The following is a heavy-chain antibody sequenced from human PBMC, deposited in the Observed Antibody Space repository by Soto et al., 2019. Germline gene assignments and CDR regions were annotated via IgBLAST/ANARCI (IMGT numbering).Heavy chain of an antibody. V-gene: IGHV4-4*02. Sequence: SETLSLTCAVSGGSITSANWWTWVRQPPGGGLEWIGEISHSGITNYKASLKSRVTMSVDKTKNDVSLRLTSVTAADTAVYYCARVLRGWFDPWGQGTPVTVSS. CDR3: ARVLRGWFDP. CDR2: ISHSGIT. J-gene: IGHJ5*02. CDR1: GGSITSANW.